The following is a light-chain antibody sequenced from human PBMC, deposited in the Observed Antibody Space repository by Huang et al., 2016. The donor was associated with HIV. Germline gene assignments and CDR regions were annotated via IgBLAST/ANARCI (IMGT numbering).Light chain of an antibody. J-gene: IGKJ1*01. V-gene: IGKV3-11*01. CDR2: DTS. Sequence: EIVMAQSPATLSLSPRQRVTLSCRASQSVITYLAWFQHRPGQAPRLLIYDTSIRATGIPARFGGSGSGTDFTLTISSLEPEDFAVYYCQQRSHWPWTFGQGTRVEI. CDR3: QQRSHWPWT. CDR1: QSVITY.